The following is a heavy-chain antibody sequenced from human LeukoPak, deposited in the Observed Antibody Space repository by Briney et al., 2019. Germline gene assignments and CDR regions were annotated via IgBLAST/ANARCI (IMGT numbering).Heavy chain of an antibody. CDR2: IIPILGIA. D-gene: IGHD3-10*01. CDR1: GGTFSSYA. J-gene: IGHJ4*02. V-gene: IGHV1-69*04. Sequence: SEKVSCKASGGTFSSYAISWVRQAPGQGLEWMGRIIPILGIANYAQKFQGRVTITADKSTSTAYMELSSLRSEDTAVYYCASYEYYYGSGGFDYWGQGTLVTVSS. CDR3: ASYEYYYGSGGFDY.